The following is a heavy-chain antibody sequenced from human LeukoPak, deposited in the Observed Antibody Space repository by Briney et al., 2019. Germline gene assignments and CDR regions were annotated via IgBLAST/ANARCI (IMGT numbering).Heavy chain of an antibody. D-gene: IGHD2-15*01. J-gene: IGHJ3*02. CDR3: ARKGISALAGAFGI. CDR1: GGSINSYY. CDR2: IYTSGST. V-gene: IGHV4-4*07. Sequence: PSETLSLTCTVSGGSINSYYWSWIRQPAGKGLEWIGRIYTSGSTNYNPSLKSRVTMSVDTSKNQFSLRLSSVTAADTAVYYCARKGISALAGAFGIWGQGTMVTVSS.